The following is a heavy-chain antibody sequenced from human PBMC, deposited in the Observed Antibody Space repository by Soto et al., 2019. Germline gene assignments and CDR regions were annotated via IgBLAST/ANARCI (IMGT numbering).Heavy chain of an antibody. Sequence: QVQLVQSGPEVKMPGSSVKVSCKASGDTFNSYTINWVRQAPGQGLQWMGRTIPILAMSNYALKFQGRVTITADKSTTTAYVELSRLRSDDTAVYYCAASYGSGSRAFDYWGQGTLVTVSS. J-gene: IGHJ4*02. CDR1: GDTFNSYT. CDR2: TIPILAMS. D-gene: IGHD3-10*01. CDR3: AASYGSGSRAFDY. V-gene: IGHV1-69*02.